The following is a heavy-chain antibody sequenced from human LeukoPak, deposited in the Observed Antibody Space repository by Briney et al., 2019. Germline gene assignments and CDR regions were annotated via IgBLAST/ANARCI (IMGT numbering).Heavy chain of an antibody. Sequence: GGSLRLSCAASGFTFSSYSVNWVRQAPGKGLEWVSSISSSSSYIYYADSVKGRFTISRDNAKNSLYLQMNSLRDEDTAFYYLAKSLIAVACTSFYFLGQGTLVTVSS. V-gene: IGHV3-21*01. CDR2: ISSSSSYI. D-gene: IGHD6-19*01. CDR3: AKSLIAVACTSFYF. CDR1: GFTFSSYS. J-gene: IGHJ4*02.